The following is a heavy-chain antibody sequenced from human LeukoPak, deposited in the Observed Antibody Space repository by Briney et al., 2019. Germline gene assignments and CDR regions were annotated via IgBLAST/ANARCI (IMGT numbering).Heavy chain of an antibody. Sequence: SETLSLPCTVSGGSISSSSYYWGWIRQPPGKGLEWIGSIYYSGSTYYNPSLKSRVTISVDTSKNQFSLKLSSVTAADTAVYYCARTMVRGVLDYWGQGTLVTVSS. J-gene: IGHJ4*02. D-gene: IGHD3-10*01. V-gene: IGHV4-39*01. CDR1: GGSISSSSYY. CDR3: ARTMVRGVLDY. CDR2: IYYSGST.